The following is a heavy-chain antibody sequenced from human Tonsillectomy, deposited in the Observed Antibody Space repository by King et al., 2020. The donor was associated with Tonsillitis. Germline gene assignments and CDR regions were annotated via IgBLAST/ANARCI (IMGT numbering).Heavy chain of an antibody. Sequence: VQLQQWGAGLLKPSETLSLTCAVYGGSFSGYHWSWIRQPPGKGLEWIGEINHGGSTNYNPSLKSRVTKSVDTSKNQFSLKLSSVTAADTAVYYCARGLYAVDYWGQGTLVTVSS. CDR1: GGSFSGYH. CDR3: ARGLYAVDY. V-gene: IGHV4-34*01. D-gene: IGHD2/OR15-2a*01. CDR2: INHGGST. J-gene: IGHJ4*02.